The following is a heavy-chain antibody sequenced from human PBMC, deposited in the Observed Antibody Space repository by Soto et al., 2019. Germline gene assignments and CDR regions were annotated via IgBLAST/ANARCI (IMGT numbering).Heavy chain of an antibody. Sequence: SETLSLTCSVSGGSITGYYWNWVRQPPGKGLEWIGYIYFSGTTNYNPSLKSRLTISVDTSKNQFSLRLSSVTAADTAVYYCVREYGGYNHYFDSWGQGTLVTVSS. CDR3: VREYGGYNHYFDS. J-gene: IGHJ4*02. V-gene: IGHV4-59*01. D-gene: IGHD5-12*01. CDR1: GGSITGYY. CDR2: IYFSGTT.